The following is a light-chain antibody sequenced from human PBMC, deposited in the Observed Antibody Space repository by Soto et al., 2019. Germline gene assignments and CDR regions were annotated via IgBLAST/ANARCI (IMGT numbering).Light chain of an antibody. CDR3: QQGYSTLPYT. V-gene: IGKV1-39*01. CDR2: SAS. CDR1: QIIRTY. J-gene: IGKJ2*01. Sequence: DIQMTQSPSSLSASVGDRVTITCRASQIIRTYLNWYQQKPGKAPKLLVHSASTLHSGVSSRFSGSGSGTNFTLTINNLQPEDYATYFCQQGYSTLPYTFGQGTKVDIK.